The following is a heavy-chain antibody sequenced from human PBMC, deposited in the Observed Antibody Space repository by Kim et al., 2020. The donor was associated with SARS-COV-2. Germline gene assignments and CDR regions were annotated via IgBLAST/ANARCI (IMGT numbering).Heavy chain of an antibody. V-gene: IGHV4-34*01. J-gene: IGHJ4*02. D-gene: IGHD6-13*01. Sequence: PSLKSRVTISVDTSKNQFSLKLSSVTAADTAVYYCARGRIREIAAAGFDYWGQGTLVTVSS. CDR3: ARGRIREIAAAGFDY.